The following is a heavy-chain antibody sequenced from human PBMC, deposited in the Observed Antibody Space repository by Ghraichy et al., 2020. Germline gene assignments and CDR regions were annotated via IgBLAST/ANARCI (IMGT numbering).Heavy chain of an antibody. CDR1: GGSISSYY. CDR2: IYYSGST. J-gene: IGHJ4*02. V-gene: IGHV4-59*01. CDR3: ARDRGSWNPEYFDY. Sequence: SETLSLTCTVSGGSISSYYWSWIRQPPGKGLEWIGYIYYSGSTNYNPSLKSRVTISVDTSKNQFSLKLSSVTAADTAVYYCARDRGSWNPEYFDYWGQGTLVTVSS. D-gene: IGHD6-13*01.